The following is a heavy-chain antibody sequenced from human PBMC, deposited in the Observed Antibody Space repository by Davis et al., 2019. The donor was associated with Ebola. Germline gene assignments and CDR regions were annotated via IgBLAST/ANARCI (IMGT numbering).Heavy chain of an antibody. CDR1: GFTFSRYG. Sequence: GGSLRLSCEASGFTFSRYGMHWVRQAPGKGLEWVAIIWDDGSKKYYADSVKGRFTIARDNSKNTLDLQMDSLRAEDTAVYFCGRDKGVTSIDSWGQGTLVTVSS. CDR2: IWDDGSKK. CDR3: GRDKGVTSIDS. D-gene: IGHD5-18*01. V-gene: IGHV3-33*01. J-gene: IGHJ4*02.